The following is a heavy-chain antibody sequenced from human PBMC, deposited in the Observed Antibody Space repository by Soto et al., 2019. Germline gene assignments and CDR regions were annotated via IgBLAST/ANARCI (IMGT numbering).Heavy chain of an antibody. CDR3: AVLGYCSSTSCYTDYYYGMDV. V-gene: IGHV3-30*02. J-gene: IGHJ6*02. Sequence: PGGSLRLSCAASGFTFSSYGMHWVRQAPGKGLEWVAVIWYDGSNKYYADSVKGRFTISRDNSKNTLYLQMNSLRAEDTAVYYCAVLGYCSSTSCYTDYYYGMDVWGQGTTVTVSS. D-gene: IGHD2-2*02. CDR2: IWYDGSNK. CDR1: GFTFSSYG.